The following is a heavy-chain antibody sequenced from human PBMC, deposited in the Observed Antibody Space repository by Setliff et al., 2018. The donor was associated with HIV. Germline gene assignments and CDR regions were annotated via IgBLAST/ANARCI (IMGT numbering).Heavy chain of an antibody. CDR3: ARESPVIVVASTTFDY. J-gene: IGHJ4*02. CDR2: INTNTGNP. Sequence: ASVKVSCKASGYTFTSYALNWVRQAPGQGLEWMGWINTNTGNPTYAQGFTVRFVFSLDTSVTTAYLQISSLKADDTAVYYCARESPVIVVASTTFDYWGQGTLVTVSS. D-gene: IGHD3-22*01. CDR1: GYTFTSYA. V-gene: IGHV7-4-1*02.